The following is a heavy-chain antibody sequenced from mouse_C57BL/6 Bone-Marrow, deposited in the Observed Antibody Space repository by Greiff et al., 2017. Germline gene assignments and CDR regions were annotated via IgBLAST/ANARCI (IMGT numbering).Heavy chain of an antibody. CDR1: GYTFTSYW. J-gene: IGHJ3*01. CDR2: IDPSDSYT. Sequence: FQLQQPGAELVMPGASVKLSCKASGYTFTSYWMHWVKQRPGQGLEWIGEIDPSDSYTNYNQKFKGKSTLTVDKSSSTAYMQLSSLTSEDSAVYYCARFPYSNYGRWFAYWGQGTLVTVSA. CDR3: ARFPYSNYGRWFAY. V-gene: IGHV1-69*01. D-gene: IGHD2-5*01.